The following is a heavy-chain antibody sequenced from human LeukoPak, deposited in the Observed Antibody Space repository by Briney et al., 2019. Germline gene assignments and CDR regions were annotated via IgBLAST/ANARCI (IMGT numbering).Heavy chain of an antibody. CDR2: IRYDGSNK. CDR1: EFSVGSNY. Sequence: GGSLRLSCAASEFSVGSNYMTWVRQAPGKGLEWVAFIRYDGSNKYYADSVKGRFTISRDNSKNTLYLQMNSLRVEDTAVYYCAKFDCWGQGTLVTVSS. J-gene: IGHJ4*02. V-gene: IGHV3-30*02. CDR3: AKFDC.